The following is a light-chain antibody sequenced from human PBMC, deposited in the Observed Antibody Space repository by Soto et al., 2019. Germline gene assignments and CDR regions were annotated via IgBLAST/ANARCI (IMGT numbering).Light chain of an antibody. Sequence: QSVLTQPPSASGSPGQSVTISCTGTSSDIGGYNFVSWYQQHPGKAPKLMIYDVTKRPSGVPDRFSGSKSGNTASLTVSGLQAEDGADYYCASYAGVNNLLFGGGTQLTVL. V-gene: IGLV2-8*01. J-gene: IGLJ2*01. CDR2: DVT. CDR3: ASYAGVNNLL. CDR1: SSDIGGYNF.